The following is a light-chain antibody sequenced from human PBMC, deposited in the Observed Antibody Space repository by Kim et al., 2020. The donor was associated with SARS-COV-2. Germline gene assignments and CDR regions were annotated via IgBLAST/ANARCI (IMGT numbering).Light chain of an antibody. J-gene: IGLJ2*01. V-gene: IGLV4-69*01. CDR3: QTWGTVV. CDR2: LNSDGSH. Sequence: LGASVKLTCTLSSGHSSYAIAWHQQQPEKGPRYLMKLNSDGSHSKGDGIPDRFSGSSSGAERYPTISSLQSEDEADYYCQTWGTVVFGGGTQLTVL. CDR1: SGHSSYA.